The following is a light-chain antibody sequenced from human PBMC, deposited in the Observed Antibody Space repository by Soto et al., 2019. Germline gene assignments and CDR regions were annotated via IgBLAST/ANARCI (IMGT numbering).Light chain of an antibody. CDR2: AAS. Sequence: EIVLTQSPGTLSLSPGERATLSCRASHSVTSNYLAWYQQKPGQASRLLIYAASGRASGIPDRFNGSSSGTDFILNSSRLESDDFAVYYCHQYVSSPQTFGQGTSVDIK. V-gene: IGKV3-20*01. CDR1: HSVTSNY. CDR3: HQYVSSPQT. J-gene: IGKJ1*01.